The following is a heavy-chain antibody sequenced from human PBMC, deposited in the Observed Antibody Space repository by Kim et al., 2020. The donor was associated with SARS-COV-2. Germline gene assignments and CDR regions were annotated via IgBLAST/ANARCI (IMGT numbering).Heavy chain of an antibody. J-gene: IGHJ6*03. CDR1: GGSFSGYY. D-gene: IGHD2-2*01. Sequence: SETLSLTCAVYGGSFSGYYWSWIRQPPGKGLDWIGEINHSGSTNYNPSLKSRVTISVDTSKNQFSLKLSSVTAADTAVYYCARGHVVPAVRGGYYYMDVWGKGTTVTVSS. CDR3: ARGHVVPAVRGGYYYMDV. CDR2: INHSGST. V-gene: IGHV4-34*01.